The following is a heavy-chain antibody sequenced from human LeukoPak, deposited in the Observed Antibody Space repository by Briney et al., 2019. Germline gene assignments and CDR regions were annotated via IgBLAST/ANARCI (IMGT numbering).Heavy chain of an antibody. CDR2: IYPGDSDT. V-gene: IGHV5-51*01. CDR3: ASSDSSGHFDY. Sequence: GESLKISRKGSGYSFTSYWIGWVRQLPGKGLEWMGIIYPGDSDTRYSPSFQGQVTISADKSITTAYLQWSSLKASDTAMYYCASSDSSGHFDYWGQGTLVTVSS. D-gene: IGHD3-22*01. CDR1: GYSFTSYW. J-gene: IGHJ4*02.